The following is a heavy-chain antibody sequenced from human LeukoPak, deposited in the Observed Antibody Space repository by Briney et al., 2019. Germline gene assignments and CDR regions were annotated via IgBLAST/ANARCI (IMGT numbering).Heavy chain of an antibody. J-gene: IGHJ3*02. Sequence: GGSLRLSCAASGFTFSDYYMSWLRQAPGKGLEWISYISSSGSTIYYADSVKGRFTISRDNAKNSLYLQMNSLRAEDTAVYYCARELYYDSSGYWAALTDDAFDIWGQGTMVTVSS. CDR1: GFTFSDYY. V-gene: IGHV3-11*04. CDR3: ARELYYDSSGYWAALTDDAFDI. D-gene: IGHD3-22*01. CDR2: ISSSGSTI.